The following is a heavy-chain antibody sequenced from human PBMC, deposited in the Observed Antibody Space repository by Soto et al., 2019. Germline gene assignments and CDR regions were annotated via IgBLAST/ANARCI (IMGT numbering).Heavy chain of an antibody. CDR2: ISGSGGST. D-gene: IGHD3-3*01. J-gene: IGHJ5*02. CDR3: AKGGIMAIFGVASRWFDP. CDR1: GFTFSSYA. V-gene: IGHV3-23*01. Sequence: PGGSLRLSCAASGFTFSSYAMSWVRQAPGKGLEWVSAISGSGGSTYYADSVKGRFTISRDNSKNTLYLQMNSLRAEDTAVYYCAKGGIMAIFGVASRWFDPWGQGTLVTVSS.